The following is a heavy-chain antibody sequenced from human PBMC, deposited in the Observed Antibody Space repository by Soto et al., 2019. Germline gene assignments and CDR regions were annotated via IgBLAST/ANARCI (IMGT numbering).Heavy chain of an antibody. CDR1: GYTFTSYG. V-gene: IGHV1-18*04. Sequence: ASVKVSCKASGYTFTSYGISWVRQAPGQGLEWMGWISAYNGNTNYAQKLQGRVTMTTDTSTSTAYMELRSLRSDDTAVYYCASKGVQLVLRDYYYYGMDVWGHGTTVTVSS. D-gene: IGHD6-13*01. CDR2: ISAYNGNT. J-gene: IGHJ6*02. CDR3: ASKGVQLVLRDYYYYGMDV.